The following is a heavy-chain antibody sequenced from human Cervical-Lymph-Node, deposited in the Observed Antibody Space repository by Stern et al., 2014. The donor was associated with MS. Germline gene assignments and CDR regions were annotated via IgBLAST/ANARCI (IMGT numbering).Heavy chain of an antibody. CDR2: ISASGGST. CDR3: AKDGFSSGWTFEH. J-gene: IGHJ4*02. CDR1: GFTFSSYA. V-gene: IGHV3-23*04. Sequence: EVQLVESGGGLVQPGGSLRLSCAGPGFTFSSYAMSWVRQAPGKGLEWVSGISASGGSTYYADSVKGRFTISRDNSKNTLYMQMNSLRVEDTAVYYCAKDGFSSGWTFEHWGQGTLGTVSS. D-gene: IGHD6-19*01.